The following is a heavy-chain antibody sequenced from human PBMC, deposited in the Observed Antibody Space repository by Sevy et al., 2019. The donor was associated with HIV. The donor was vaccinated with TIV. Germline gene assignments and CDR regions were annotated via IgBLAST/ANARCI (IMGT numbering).Heavy chain of an antibody. Sequence: GGSLRLSCAASGFTFSSYAMSWIRQAPGKGLEWVSAISGSGGSTYYADSVKGRFTISRDNSKNTLYLQMNSLRAEDTAVYYCAMTHYDFWSPDGWGQGTLVTVSS. CDR3: AMTHYDFWSPDG. CDR2: ISGSGGST. V-gene: IGHV3-23*01. J-gene: IGHJ4*02. CDR1: GFTFSSYA. D-gene: IGHD3-3*01.